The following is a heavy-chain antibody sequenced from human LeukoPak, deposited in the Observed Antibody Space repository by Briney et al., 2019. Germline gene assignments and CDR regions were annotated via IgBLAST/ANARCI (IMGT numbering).Heavy chain of an antibody. CDR3: ARRISSGWTYFDY. CDR1: GGSNSSYY. D-gene: IGHD6-19*01. CDR2: IYYSGST. J-gene: IGHJ4*02. V-gene: IGHV4-59*08. Sequence: SETLSLTCTVSGGSNSSYYWSWIRQPPGKGLEWIGYIYYSGSTNYNPSLKSRVTMSVDTSKNQFSLKLSSVTAADTAVYYCARRISSGWTYFDYWGQGTLVTVSS.